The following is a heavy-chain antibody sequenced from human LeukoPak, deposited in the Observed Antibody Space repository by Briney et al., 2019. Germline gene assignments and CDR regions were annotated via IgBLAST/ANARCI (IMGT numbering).Heavy chain of an antibody. J-gene: IGHJ6*03. CDR1: GFTFSNYA. V-gene: IGHV3-21*01. D-gene: IGHD2-2*01. Sequence: GGSLRPSCAASGFTFSNYAMTWVRQAPGKGLEWVSAISSGSSQIYYADSVRGRFTISRDNAKNSLYLQMNSLTAEDTAVYYCARDPRVVVPAYYSYYYMDVWGKGTTVTVSS. CDR3: ARDPRVVVPAYYSYYYMDV. CDR2: ISSGSSQI.